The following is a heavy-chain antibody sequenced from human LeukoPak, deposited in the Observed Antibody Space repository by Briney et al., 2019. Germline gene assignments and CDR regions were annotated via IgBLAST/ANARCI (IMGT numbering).Heavy chain of an antibody. CDR3: AKMGGDYALDDAFDI. CDR1: GFTFSSYG. D-gene: IGHD4-17*01. V-gene: IGHV3-30*02. CDR2: IRYDGTNK. J-gene: IGHJ3*02. Sequence: GGSLRLSCAASGFTFSSYGMHWVRQAPGKGLEWVAFIRYDGTNKYYADSVKGRFTISRNNSKNTLYLQMNSLRAEDTAVYYCAKMGGDYALDDAFDIWGQGTMVTVSS.